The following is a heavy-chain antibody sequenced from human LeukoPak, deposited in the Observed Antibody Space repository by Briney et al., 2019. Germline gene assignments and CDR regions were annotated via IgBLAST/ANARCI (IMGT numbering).Heavy chain of an antibody. CDR2: ISGSGGST. J-gene: IGHJ5*02. CDR1: GFTFSSYA. Sequence: QSGGSLRLSCAASGFTFSSYAMSWVRQAPGKGLEWASAISGSGGSTHYADSVKGRFTISRDNSKNTLYLQMNSLRAEDTAVYYCAKLTRANRGSWFDPWGQGTLVTVSS. V-gene: IGHV3-23*01. D-gene: IGHD3-10*01. CDR3: AKLTRANRGSWFDP.